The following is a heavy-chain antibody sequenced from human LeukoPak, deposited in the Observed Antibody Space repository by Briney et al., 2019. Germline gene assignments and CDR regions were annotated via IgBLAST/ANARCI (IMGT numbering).Heavy chain of an antibody. CDR3: ARDPGSAFGGVIVKVYYYYMDV. CDR2: IKQDESEK. D-gene: IGHD3-16*02. V-gene: IGHV3-7*01. Sequence: GGSLRLSCVGSGFTFTTYWMSWVRQAPGQGLEWVANIKQDESEKYYVDSVKGRFTISRDNANNSLYLQMNSLRAEDTAVYYCARDPGSAFGGVIVKVYYYYMDVWGKGTTVTVSS. J-gene: IGHJ6*03. CDR1: GFTFTTYW.